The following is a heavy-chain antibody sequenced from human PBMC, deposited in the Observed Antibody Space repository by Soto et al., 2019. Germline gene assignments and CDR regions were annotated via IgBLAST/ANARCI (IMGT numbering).Heavy chain of an antibody. V-gene: IGHV1-46*01. CDR1: GYSFTKYY. Sequence: QVQLVQSGAEVKKPGASVKVSCKASGYSFTKYYLHWVRQAPGQGLEWMAITNPDGGYTNFAQKFQGRVTVTSDTSTNTIYMEISSLRSEDTAIYYCARDLSATRYFDHWGQGTLVTVSS. J-gene: IGHJ4*02. D-gene: IGHD1-1*01. CDR2: TNPDGGYT. CDR3: ARDLSATRYFDH.